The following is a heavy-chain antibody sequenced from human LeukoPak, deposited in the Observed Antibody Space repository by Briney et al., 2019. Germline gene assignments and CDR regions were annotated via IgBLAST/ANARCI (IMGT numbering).Heavy chain of an antibody. D-gene: IGHD3-10*01. CDR2: INLNSGGT. CDR1: GYTFTGYY. J-gene: IGHJ4*02. V-gene: IGHV1-2*02. Sequence: ASVKVSCKASGYTFTGYYMHWVRQAPGQGLEWMGWINLNSGGTNYAQKLQGRVTMTRDTSISTAYMELSRLRSDDTAVYYCATMVRGALDYWGQGTLVTVSS. CDR3: ATMVRGALDY.